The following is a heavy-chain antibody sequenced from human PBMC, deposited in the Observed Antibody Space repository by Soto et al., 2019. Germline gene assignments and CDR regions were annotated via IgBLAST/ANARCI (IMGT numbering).Heavy chain of an antibody. D-gene: IGHD5-12*01. CDR3: ARGNHRWLQLWYFDL. V-gene: IGHV1-69*12. J-gene: IGHJ2*01. CDR1: GGTFSSYT. Sequence: QVQLVQSGAEVKKPGSSVTVSCKASGGTFSSYTISWVRQAPGQGLEWMGGIIPIFDTANYAQKFQGRVTINADESTSTAYMELSSLRSEDTAVYYCARGNHRWLQLWYFDLWGRGTLVTVSS. CDR2: IIPIFDTA.